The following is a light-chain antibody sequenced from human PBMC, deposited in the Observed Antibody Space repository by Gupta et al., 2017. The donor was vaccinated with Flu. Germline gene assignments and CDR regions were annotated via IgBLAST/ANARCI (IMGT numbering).Light chain of an antibody. J-gene: IGKJ2*01. CDR1: QRVDRSY. V-gene: IGKV3-20*01. Sequence: LDWSPGDRDTRSCGARQRVDRSYLAWYQQKPGQAPRLLIYAATSRATGIPDRFSGSGSGTEFTLTISRLEPEDFAVYHCQQDYIPPRTFGQGTKVDIK. CDR3: QQDYIPPRT. CDR2: AAT.